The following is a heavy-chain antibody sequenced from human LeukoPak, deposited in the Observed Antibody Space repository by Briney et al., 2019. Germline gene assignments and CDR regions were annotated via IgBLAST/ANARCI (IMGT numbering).Heavy chain of an antibody. CDR2: IRYDGSNK. D-gene: IGHD1-26*01. CDR1: GFTFSSYG. CDR3: ANCVGHYYYYYMDV. J-gene: IGHJ6*03. Sequence: GGSLRLSCAASGFTFSSYGMHWVRQAPGEGLEWVAFIRYDGSNKYYADSVKGRFTISRDNSKNTLYLQMNSLRAEDTAVYYCANCVGHYYYYYMDVWGKGTTVTVSS. V-gene: IGHV3-30*02.